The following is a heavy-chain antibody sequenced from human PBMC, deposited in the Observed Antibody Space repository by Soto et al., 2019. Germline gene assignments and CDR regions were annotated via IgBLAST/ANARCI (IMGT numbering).Heavy chain of an antibody. CDR1: GYTFTRNG. CDR3: VNDRDSNSWPSRDI. J-gene: IGHJ6*02. V-gene: IGHV1-18*01. D-gene: IGHD3-22*01. Sequence: QVHLVQSGAEVKKPGASVNVSCKTSGYTFTRNGISWVRQAPGQGLEWMGWISPKRGSIKYAQTLHGRVSITTDTFTSTAYMELRSLRSDDTAVYYCVNDRDSNSWPSRDIWCPATTVTVSS. CDR2: ISPKRGSI.